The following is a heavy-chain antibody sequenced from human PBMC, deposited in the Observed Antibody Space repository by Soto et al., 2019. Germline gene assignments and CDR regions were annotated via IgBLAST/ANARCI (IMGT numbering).Heavy chain of an antibody. Sequence: SETLSLTCTVSGGSISSYYWSWIRQPPGKGLEWIGYIYYSGSTNYNPSLKSRVTISVDTSKNQFSLKLSSVTAADTAVYYCARDHSNFFHYMDVWGKGTTVTVSS. V-gene: IGHV4-59*01. J-gene: IGHJ6*03. CDR1: GGSISSYY. CDR3: ARDHSNFFHYMDV. D-gene: IGHD4-4*01. CDR2: IYYSGST.